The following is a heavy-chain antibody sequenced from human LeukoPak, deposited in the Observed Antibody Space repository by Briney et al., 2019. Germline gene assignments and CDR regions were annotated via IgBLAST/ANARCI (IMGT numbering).Heavy chain of an antibody. V-gene: IGHV3-74*03. CDR1: GFTFSRHW. D-gene: IGHD6-19*01. Sequence: GXXLRLSCATSGFTFSRHWMHWVRHAPGKGMVWVSRIISDGRSIMYADCVKGRLTISREKEKKTLYMKMNSLRAEDTAVYYCARGHVAGTDRHWDYWGQGALVTVSS. CDR3: ARGHVAGTDRHWDY. CDR2: IISDGRSI. J-gene: IGHJ4*02.